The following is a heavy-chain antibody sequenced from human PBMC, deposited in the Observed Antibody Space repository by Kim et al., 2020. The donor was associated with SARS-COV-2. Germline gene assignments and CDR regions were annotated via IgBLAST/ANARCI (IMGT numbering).Heavy chain of an antibody. CDR3: ARDEVAKSQTAATMDY. V-gene: IGHV3-30*01. D-gene: IGHD2-15*01. J-gene: IGHJ4*02. Sequence: TVKDRFTVSRDNSKKMVYLQMDSLRREDTAVYYCARDEVAKSQTAATMDYWGQGTLVSVSS.